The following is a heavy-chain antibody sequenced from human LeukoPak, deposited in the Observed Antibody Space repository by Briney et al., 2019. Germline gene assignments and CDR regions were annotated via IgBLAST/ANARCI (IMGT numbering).Heavy chain of an antibody. CDR2: IYYTGTT. J-gene: IGHJ4*02. D-gene: IGHD3-10*01. Sequence: SETLSLTCTVSGDSISRYYWSWIRQPPGKGLEWLGDIYYTGTTKYNPSLKSRVTISVDTSKNQFSLKLRSVTAADTAVYYCARAPFSRGFGEYYFDYWGQGTLVTVSS. V-gene: IGHV4-59*01. CDR3: ARAPFSRGFGEYYFDY. CDR1: GDSISRYY.